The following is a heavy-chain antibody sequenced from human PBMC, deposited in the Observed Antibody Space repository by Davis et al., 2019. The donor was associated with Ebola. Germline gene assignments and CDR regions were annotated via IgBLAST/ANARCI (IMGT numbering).Heavy chain of an antibody. CDR3: ARLSFSGGFERGRNYRRGYFFDS. CDR2: IFPSGNT. J-gene: IGHJ4*02. CDR1: GDSVKNNNW. Sequence: PSETLSLTCVVSGDSVKNNNWWSWVRQPPGKGLEWIGEIFPSGNTNYNPSLKSRVTMSTDKSNNQLSLELKSVTAADTAVYFCARLSFSGGFERGRNYRRGYFFDSWGQGTPVTVS. V-gene: IGHV4/OR15-8*02. D-gene: IGHD2-15*01.